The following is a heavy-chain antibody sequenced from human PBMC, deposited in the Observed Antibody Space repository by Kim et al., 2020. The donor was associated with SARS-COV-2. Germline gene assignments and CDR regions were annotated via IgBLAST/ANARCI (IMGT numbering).Heavy chain of an antibody. Sequence: SVKVSCKASGGTFTSYAVNWVRQAPGQGLEWMGGIIPIFATANYAKKFQGRVTITADESTSKAYMELSSLRSEDTAVYFCARDYGSGNYYNKYYFDYWGQGTLVTVSS. CDR3: ARDYGSGNYYNKYYFDY. D-gene: IGHD3-10*01. CDR2: IIPIFATA. V-gene: IGHV1-69*13. J-gene: IGHJ4*02. CDR1: GGTFTSYA.